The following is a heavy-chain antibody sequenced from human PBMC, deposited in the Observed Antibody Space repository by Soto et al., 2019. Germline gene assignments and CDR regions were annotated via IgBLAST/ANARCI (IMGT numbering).Heavy chain of an antibody. J-gene: IGHJ5*02. D-gene: IGHD3-3*01. V-gene: IGHV4-39*01. Sequence: QPPGKGLEWVASIYYSGSTYHNPSLKSRVTISVDTSKNQFSLKVTSVTAADTAVYYCARHWRTGYSTVFGVVMGWFDPWGQGTLVTVSS. CDR2: IYYSGST. CDR3: ARHWRTGYSTVFGVVMGWFDP.